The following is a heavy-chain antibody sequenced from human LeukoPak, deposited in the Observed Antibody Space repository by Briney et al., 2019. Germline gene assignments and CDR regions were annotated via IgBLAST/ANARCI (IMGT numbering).Heavy chain of an antibody. J-gene: IGHJ3*02. CDR1: GYTFTGYY. CDR3: ARVSYQLLQNDAFDI. V-gene: IGHV1-2*02. D-gene: IGHD2-2*01. CDR2: INPNSGGT. Sequence: ASVKVSCKASGYTFTGYYMHWVRQAPGQGLEWMGWINPNSGGTNYAQKFQGRVTMTRDTSISTAYMELSRLRSDDTAVYYCARVSYQLLQNDAFDIWGQGTMVTVSS.